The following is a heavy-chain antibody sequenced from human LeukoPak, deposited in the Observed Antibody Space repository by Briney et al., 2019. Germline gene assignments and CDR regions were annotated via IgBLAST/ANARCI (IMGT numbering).Heavy chain of an antibody. CDR1: GFTFSSYS. Sequence: GGSLRLSCAASGFTFSSYSMNWVRQAPGKGLEGVSYISSSSSTIYYADSVKGRFTISRGNAKNSLYLQMNSLRAEDTAVYYCARAPIKYYDPPYYFDYWGQGTLVTVSS. CDR2: ISSSSSTI. J-gene: IGHJ4*02. D-gene: IGHD3-3*01. CDR3: ARAPIKYYDPPYYFDY. V-gene: IGHV3-48*01.